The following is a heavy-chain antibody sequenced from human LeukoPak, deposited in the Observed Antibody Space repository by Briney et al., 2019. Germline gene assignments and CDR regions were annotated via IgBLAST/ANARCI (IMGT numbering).Heavy chain of an antibody. CDR1: GYSISSGYY. CDR3: ARENARPGIAAADHPEPDY. D-gene: IGHD6-13*01. CDR2: IYHSGST. Sequence: PSETLSLTCTVSGYSISSGYYWGWIRQPPGKGLEWIGSIYHSGSTYCNPFLKSRVTISVDTSKNQFSLKLSSVTAADTAVYYCARENARPGIAAADHPEPDYWGQGTLVTVSS. V-gene: IGHV4-38-2*02. J-gene: IGHJ4*02.